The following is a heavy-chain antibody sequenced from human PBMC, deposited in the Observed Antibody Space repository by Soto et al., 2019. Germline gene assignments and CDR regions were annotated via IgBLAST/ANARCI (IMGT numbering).Heavy chain of an antibody. CDR2: ISGSGTTI. CDR1: GFSVSDYS. CDR3: ARGYTGGWSRGGYFDY. J-gene: IGHJ4*02. V-gene: IGHV3-48*04. Sequence: GGSLRLSCTASGFSVSDYSVNWVRQAPGKGPEWVSHISGSGTTIYYADSVRGRFTISRDNAKNSLYLQMNSLRAEDRAIYYCARGYTGGWSRGGYFDYWGQGTLVTVSS. D-gene: IGHD6-19*01.